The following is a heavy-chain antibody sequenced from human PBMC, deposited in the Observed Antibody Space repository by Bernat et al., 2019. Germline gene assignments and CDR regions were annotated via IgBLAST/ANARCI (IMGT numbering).Heavy chain of an antibody. Sequence: EVQLVESGGGLVQPGGSLRLSCAASGFTFSSYSMNWVRQAPGKGLEWVSYISSSSDTTYYADSVKGRFTISRDNAKNSLYLQMNSLRAEDTAVYYCAKTAVTGKNVRIPFWGQGSLVTVSS. CDR3: AKTAVTGKNVRIPF. CDR1: GFTFSSYS. V-gene: IGHV3-48*01. CDR2: ISSSSDTT. D-gene: IGHD6-19*01. J-gene: IGHJ4*02.